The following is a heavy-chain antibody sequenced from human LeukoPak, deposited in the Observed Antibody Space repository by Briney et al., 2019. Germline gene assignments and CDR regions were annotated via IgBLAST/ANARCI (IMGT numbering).Heavy chain of an antibody. CDR1: GFTFSSYG. V-gene: IGHV3-30-3*02. CDR2: ISYDGSKK. D-gene: IGHD4-17*01. Sequence: GGSLRLSCAASGFTFSSYGMRWVRQAPGKGLEWVAVISYDGSKKYYADSVKGRFTISRDNSKKTLYLQMNSLRAEDTAVYYCAKITHGDYSDYYGMDVWGQGTTVTVSS. J-gene: IGHJ6*02. CDR3: AKITHGDYSDYYGMDV.